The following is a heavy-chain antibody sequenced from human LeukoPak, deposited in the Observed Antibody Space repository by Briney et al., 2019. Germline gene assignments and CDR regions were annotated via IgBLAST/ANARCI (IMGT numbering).Heavy chain of an antibody. CDR2: IIPILGTA. Sequence: ASVKVSCKASGGTFSSYAISWVRQAPGQGLEWMGRIIPILGTANYAQKFQGRVTITADKSTSTAYMELSSLRSEDTAVYYCARGSSGWYSDYWGQGTLVTVSS. CDR1: GGTFSSYA. D-gene: IGHD6-19*01. CDR3: ARGSSGWYSDY. V-gene: IGHV1-69*04. J-gene: IGHJ4*02.